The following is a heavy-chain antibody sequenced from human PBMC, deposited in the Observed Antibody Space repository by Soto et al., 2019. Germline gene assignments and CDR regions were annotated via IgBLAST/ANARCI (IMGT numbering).Heavy chain of an antibody. V-gene: IGHV4-59*01. D-gene: IGHD1-7*01. Sequence: PSETLSLTCTVSGGSISSYYWSWIRQPPGKGLEWIGYIYYSGSTNYNPSLKSRVTISVDTSKNQFSLKLSSVTAAGPAVCYCGRGGTGTTWEVLHWSDPWAQGPRVTVPS. CDR2: IYYSGST. CDR1: GGSISSYY. CDR3: GRGGTGTTWEVLHWSDP. J-gene: IGHJ5*02.